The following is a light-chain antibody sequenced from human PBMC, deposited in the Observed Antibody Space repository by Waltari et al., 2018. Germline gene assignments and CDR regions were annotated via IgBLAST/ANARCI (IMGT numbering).Light chain of an antibody. Sequence: SYVLTQPPSVSVAPGKTARITCGGSSSGGKRVHWYQQKPGQAPVLVISYDGDRSSGIPELFSGSNSGNTATLTISRVEAGDEAAYYCQVWDSSSDALVFGGGTKLTVL. CDR1: SSGGKR. CDR2: YDG. J-gene: IGLJ3*02. V-gene: IGLV3-21*04. CDR3: QVWDSSSDALV.